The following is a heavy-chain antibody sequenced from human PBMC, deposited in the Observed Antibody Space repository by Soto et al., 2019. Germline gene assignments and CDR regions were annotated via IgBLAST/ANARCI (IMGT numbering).Heavy chain of an antibody. CDR2: VSSSSSYI. V-gene: IGHV3-21*01. CDR1: GFTFSSYS. D-gene: IGHD3-22*01. CDR3: ARGGDSSGSWPRY. J-gene: IGHJ4*02. Sequence: EVQPVQSGGGLVKPGGSLRLSCAASGFTFSSYSMNWVRQAPGKGLEWVSSVSSSSSYIYYADSLKGRFTISRDNAKNSLYLQMNSLRVEDTAVYYCARGGDSSGSWPRYWGQGTLVTVSS.